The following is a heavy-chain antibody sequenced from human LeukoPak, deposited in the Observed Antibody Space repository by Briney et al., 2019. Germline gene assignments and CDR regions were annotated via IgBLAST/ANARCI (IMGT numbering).Heavy chain of an antibody. D-gene: IGHD3-3*01. J-gene: IGHJ3*02. Sequence: SVKVSCKASGGTFSSYAISWVRQAPGQGLEWMGRIIPILGIANYAQKFQGRVTITADKSTSTAYMELSSLRSEDTAVYYCARAQSGDVFDIWGQGTMVSVSS. CDR2: IIPILGIA. CDR3: ARAQSGDVFDI. CDR1: GGTFSSYA. V-gene: IGHV1-69*04.